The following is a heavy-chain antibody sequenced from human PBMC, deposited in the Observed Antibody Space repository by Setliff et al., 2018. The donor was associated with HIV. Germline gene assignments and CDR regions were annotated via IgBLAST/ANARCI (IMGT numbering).Heavy chain of an antibody. CDR1: GDSVSNGRYY. V-gene: IGHV4-61*09. D-gene: IGHD6-19*01. J-gene: IGHJ4*02. Sequence: SETLSLTCTVSGDSVSNGRYYWSWIRQPAGKGLEWIGHIYTSGSTDYNPSLKSRVTISVDTSKNQFSLKLSSVTAADTAVYYCARDRSFSGIAVAPTGLGYWGQGTLVTVSS. CDR2: IYTSGST. CDR3: ARDRSFSGIAVAPTGLGY.